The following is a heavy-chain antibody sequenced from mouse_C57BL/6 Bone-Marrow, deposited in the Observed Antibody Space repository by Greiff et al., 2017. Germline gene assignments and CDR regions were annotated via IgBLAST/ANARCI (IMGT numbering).Heavy chain of an antibody. D-gene: IGHD2-4*01. CDR3: ARHERYYDYEGYFDY. Sequence: QVQLQQSGAELVKPGASVKLSCKASGYIFTEYTIHWVKQRSGQGLEWIGWFYPGSGSIKYNERFKDKATLTADKSSNTVYMEVSILTSEDSAVYFCARHERYYDYEGYFDYWGQGTTLTVSS. CDR2: FYPGSGSI. CDR1: GYIFTEYT. J-gene: IGHJ2*01. V-gene: IGHV1-62-2*01.